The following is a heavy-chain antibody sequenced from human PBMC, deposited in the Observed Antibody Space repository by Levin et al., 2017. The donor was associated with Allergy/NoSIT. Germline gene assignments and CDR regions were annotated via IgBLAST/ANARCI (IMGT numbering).Heavy chain of an antibody. CDR2: ISWNSGSI. J-gene: IGHJ6*03. CDR1: GFTFDDYA. D-gene: IGHD3-10*01. V-gene: IGHV3-9*01. CDR3: AKDFRDYYGSGSDNYMDV. Sequence: AGGSLRLSCAASGFTFDDYAMHWVRQAPGKGLEWVSGISWNSGSIGYADSVKGRFTISRDNAKNSLYLQMNSLRAEDTALYYCAKDFRDYYGSGSDNYMDVWGKGTTVTVSS.